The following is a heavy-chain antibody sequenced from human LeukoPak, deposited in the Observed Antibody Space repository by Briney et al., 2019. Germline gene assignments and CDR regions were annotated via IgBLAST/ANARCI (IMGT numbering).Heavy chain of an antibody. D-gene: IGHD3-10*01. Sequence: SETLSLTCTVSGGSISSYYWSWIRQPAGKGLEWIGRIYISGSGSTNYNPSLKSRVTMSVDTSKNQFSLKLSSVTAADTAVYYCARDHYYGSGSYWVYWGQGTLVTVSA. CDR2: IYISGSGST. V-gene: IGHV4-4*07. CDR3: ARDHYYGSGSYWVY. CDR1: GGSISSYY. J-gene: IGHJ4*02.